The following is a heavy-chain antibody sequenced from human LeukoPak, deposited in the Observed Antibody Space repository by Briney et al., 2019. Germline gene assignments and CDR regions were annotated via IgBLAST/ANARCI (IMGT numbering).Heavy chain of an antibody. CDR2: IKQDGSAK. J-gene: IGHJ4*02. V-gene: IGHV3-7*03. Sequence: GGSLRLSCAASGFTFSSYWMSWVRQAPGKGLEWVANIKQDGSAKYYVDSVKGRFTISRDNAKNSLYLQMNSLRAEDTAVYYCARVGYCSGDSCYVPFDYWGQGTLVTVSS. D-gene: IGHD2-15*01. CDR1: GFTFSSYW. CDR3: ARVGYCSGDSCYVPFDY.